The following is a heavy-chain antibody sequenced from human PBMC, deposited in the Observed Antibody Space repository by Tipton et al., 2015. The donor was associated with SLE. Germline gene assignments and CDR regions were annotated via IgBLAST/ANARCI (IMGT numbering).Heavy chain of an antibody. V-gene: IGHV4-34*01. CDR2: INHSGST. J-gene: IGHJ4*02. CDR1: GGSFSGYY. Sequence: TLSLTCAVYGGSFSGYYWSWIRQPPGKGLEWIGEINHSGSTNYNPSLKSRVTISVDTSKNQFSLKLSSVTAADTAVYYWARAQNSSMGYWGQGTLVTVSS. CDR3: ARAQNSSMGY. D-gene: IGHD1-7*01.